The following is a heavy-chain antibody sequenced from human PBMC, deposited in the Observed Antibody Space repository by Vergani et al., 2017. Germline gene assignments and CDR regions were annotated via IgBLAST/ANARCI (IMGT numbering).Heavy chain of an antibody. CDR2: IIPIFGTA. Sequence: QVQLVQSGAELKKPGASVSVSCKGSSHTFQTYAISWVRQAPGQGLEWMGRIIPIFGTANYAQKFQGRVTITADESTSTAYMELSSLRSEDTAVYYCATTGGIVGATRAFDIWGQGTMVTVSS. D-gene: IGHD1-26*01. CDR3: ATTGGIVGATRAFDI. V-gene: IGHV1-69*13. CDR1: SHTFQTYA. J-gene: IGHJ3*02.